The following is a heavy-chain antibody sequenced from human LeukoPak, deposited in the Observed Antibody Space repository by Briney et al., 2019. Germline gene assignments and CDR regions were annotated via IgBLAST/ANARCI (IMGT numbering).Heavy chain of an antibody. CDR2: IWYDGSNK. D-gene: IGHD2-2*01. CDR3: VAVLVPAAFWHFDV. V-gene: IGHV3-33*01. J-gene: IGHJ2*01. CDR1: GFTFSSYG. Sequence: GRSLRLSCAASGFTFSSYGMHWVREAPGKGLEGVAVIWYDGSNKYYADSVKGRFTISRDNSKNTLYLQMNSLRPEDTAVYYCVAVLVPAAFWHFDVWGRGTQVTVSS.